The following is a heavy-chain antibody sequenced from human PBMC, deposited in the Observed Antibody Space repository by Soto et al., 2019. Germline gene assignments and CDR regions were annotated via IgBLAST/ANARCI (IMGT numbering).Heavy chain of an antibody. V-gene: IGHV4-39*01. CDR1: GASISGSYYY. CDR2: VFYTGFT. Sequence: ETLSLTCAFSGASISGSYYYWSWLRQSPGKGPEWIGSVFYTGFTSYNPSLDSRVSVSVDTSKSQFSLKLSAVTAADTAVYYCATSQKGYNWNYFDHWGQGALVTVSS. D-gene: IGHD1-20*01. CDR3: ATSQKGYNWNYFDH. J-gene: IGHJ4*02.